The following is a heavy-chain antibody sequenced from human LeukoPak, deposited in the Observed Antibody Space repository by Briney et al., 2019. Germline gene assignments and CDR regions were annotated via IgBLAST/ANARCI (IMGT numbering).Heavy chain of an antibody. CDR3: ARDWRAVALDY. CDR2: ISSSSSTI. D-gene: IGHD6-19*01. V-gene: IGHV3-48*04. Sequence: PGGSLRLSCAASGFTFSSYSMNWVRQAPGKGLEWVSYISSSSSTIYYADSVKGRFTISRDNAKNSLYLQMNSLRAEDTAVYYCARDWRAVALDYWGQGTLVTVSS. CDR1: GFTFSSYS. J-gene: IGHJ4*02.